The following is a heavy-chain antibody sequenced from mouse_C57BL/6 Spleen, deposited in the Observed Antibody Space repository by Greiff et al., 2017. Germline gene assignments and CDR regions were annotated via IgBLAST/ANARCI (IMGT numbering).Heavy chain of an antibody. D-gene: IGHD4-1*01. V-gene: IGHV5-17*01. CDR3: ARNLGPYYYAMDY. Sequence: EVKLEESGGGLVKPGGSLKLSCAASGFTFSDYGMHWVRQAPEKGLEWVAYISSGSSTIYYADTVKGRFTISRDNAKNTLFLQMTSLRSEDTAMYYCARNLGPYYYAMDYWGQGTSVTVSS. J-gene: IGHJ4*01. CDR2: ISSGSSTI. CDR1: GFTFSDYG.